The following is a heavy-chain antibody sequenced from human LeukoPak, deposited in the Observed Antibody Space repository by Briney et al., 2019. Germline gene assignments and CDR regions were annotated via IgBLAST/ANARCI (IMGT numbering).Heavy chain of an antibody. J-gene: IGHJ4*02. CDR1: GFTFSTYW. CDR3: ASVRSGWSNHDY. D-gene: IGHD6-19*01. Sequence: GGSLRLSCAASGFTFSTYWMHWVRQAPGKGRVWVSHINSDGSGTFYADSVKGRFTISRDNAKNTLYLQMNSLRADDTAAYYCASVRSGWSNHDYWGQGTLVTVSS. CDR2: INSDGSGT. V-gene: IGHV3-74*01.